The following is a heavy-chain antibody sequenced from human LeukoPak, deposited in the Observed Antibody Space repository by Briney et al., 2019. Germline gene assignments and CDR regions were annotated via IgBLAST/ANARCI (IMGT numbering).Heavy chain of an antibody. J-gene: IGHJ4*02. Sequence: GGSLRLSCAVSGFTFSSYGMHWVRQAPGKGLEWVAFIRYDGSNTYYADSVKGRFTISRDNSKNTLYLQMDTLRAEDTAVYYCAKSYSSGLGSYSAGHFDYWGQGTLVTVSS. CDR1: GFTFSSYG. D-gene: IGHD3-10*01. CDR2: IRYDGSNT. CDR3: AKSYSSGLGSYSAGHFDY. V-gene: IGHV3-30*02.